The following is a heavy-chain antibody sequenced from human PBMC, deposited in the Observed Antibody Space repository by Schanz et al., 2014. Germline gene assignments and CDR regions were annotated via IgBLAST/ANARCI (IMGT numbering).Heavy chain of an antibody. CDR1: GFSFSVSW. V-gene: IGHV3-66*01. Sequence: PLVEFGGGLVQPGGSLRLSCEASGFSFSVSWMNWVRQAPGKGLEWVSVIYSDGRTYYGDSVKGRFTISRDNSKNTLYLQMNSLRDEDTAMYYCAKRCSSTSCSHGAFDIWGQGTMVTVSS. D-gene: IGHD2-2*01. CDR2: IYSDGRT. J-gene: IGHJ3*02. CDR3: AKRCSSTSCSHGAFDI.